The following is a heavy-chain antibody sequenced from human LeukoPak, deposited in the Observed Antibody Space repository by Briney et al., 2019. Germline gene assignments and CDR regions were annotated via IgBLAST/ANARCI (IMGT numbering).Heavy chain of an antibody. CDR2: IYYSGST. V-gene: IGHV4-39*01. CDR1: GGSISSSSYY. CDR3: ARNESRIAALGTRKDNWFDP. J-gene: IGHJ5*02. D-gene: IGHD6-13*01. Sequence: KPSETLSLTCTVSGGSISSSSYYWGWIRQPPGKGLEWIGSIYYSGSTHYNPSLRSRVTISVDTSKNQFSLKLSSVTAADTAVYHCARNESRIAALGTRKDNWFDPWGHGTLVTVSS.